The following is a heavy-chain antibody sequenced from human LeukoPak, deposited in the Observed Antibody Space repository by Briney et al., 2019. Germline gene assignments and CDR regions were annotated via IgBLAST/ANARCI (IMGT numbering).Heavy chain of an antibody. CDR2: ISYDGSNK. Sequence: GSLRLSCAASGFTFSSYGMHWVRQAPGKGLEWVAVISYDGSNKYYADSVKGRFTISRDNSKNTLYLQMNSLRAEDTAVYYCAKDRGPGVRYYFDYWGQGTLVTVSS. D-gene: IGHD3-10*01. CDR3: AKDRGPGVRYYFDY. CDR1: GFTFSSYG. V-gene: IGHV3-30*18. J-gene: IGHJ4*02.